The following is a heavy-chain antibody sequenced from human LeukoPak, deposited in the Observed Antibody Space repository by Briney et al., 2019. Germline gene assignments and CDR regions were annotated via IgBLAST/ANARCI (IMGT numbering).Heavy chain of an antibody. D-gene: IGHD2-2*01. CDR3: ARGGVVPAAE. V-gene: IGHV3-21*01. J-gene: IGHJ4*02. Sequence: GGSLRLSCAPCGFTFSSDSMNRVRQAPGKGLEWVSSISSSISYIYYADSAKGRFTISRDNLKNSLYLQMNSLIAEDTAVYYCARGGVVPAAEWGQGTLVTVSS. CDR1: GFTFSSDS. CDR2: ISSSISYI.